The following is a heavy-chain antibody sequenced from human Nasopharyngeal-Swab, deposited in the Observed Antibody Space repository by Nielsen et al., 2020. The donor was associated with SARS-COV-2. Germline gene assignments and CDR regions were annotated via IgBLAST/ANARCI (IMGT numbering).Heavy chain of an antibody. CDR2: ISSSSSYI. V-gene: IGHV3-11*06. Sequence: GGSLRLSCAASGFTFSDYYMSWIRQAPGKGLEWVSSISSSSSYIYYADSVKGRFTISRDNAKNSLYLQMNSLRAEDTTVYYCARWNNWFDPWGQGTLVTVSS. CDR3: ARWNNWFDP. J-gene: IGHJ5*02. CDR1: GFTFSDYY. D-gene: IGHD1-1*01.